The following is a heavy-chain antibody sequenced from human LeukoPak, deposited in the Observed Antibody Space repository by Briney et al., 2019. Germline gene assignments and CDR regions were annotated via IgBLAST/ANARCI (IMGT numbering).Heavy chain of an antibody. CDR1: GFTFSNAW. Sequence: GGSLRLSCAASGFTFSNAWMSWVRQAPGKGPEWVGRIKSKADGGTTDYAAPVKGRFTISKDDSKNTLYLQMNSLKTEDTAVYYCTTVPYYYDNSGYYHGVFDYWGQGTLVTVSS. CDR3: TTVPYYYDNSGYYHGVFDY. CDR2: IKSKADGGTT. J-gene: IGHJ4*02. D-gene: IGHD3-22*01. V-gene: IGHV3-15*01.